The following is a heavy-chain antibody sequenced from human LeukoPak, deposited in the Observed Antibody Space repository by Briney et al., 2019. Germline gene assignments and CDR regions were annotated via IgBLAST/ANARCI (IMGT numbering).Heavy chain of an antibody. J-gene: IGHJ4*02. CDR1: GDSISSYY. Sequence: SETLSLTCTVSGDSISSYYWSWIRQPPGKGLEWIGYIYSSGSTNYNPSLKSRITISVDTSKNQFSLKLSSVTAADTAVYYCARFAYCGGHCWYYFGYWGQGSLVTVSS. CDR3: ARFAYCGGHCWYYFGY. CDR2: IYSSGST. V-gene: IGHV4-59*01. D-gene: IGHD2-21*02.